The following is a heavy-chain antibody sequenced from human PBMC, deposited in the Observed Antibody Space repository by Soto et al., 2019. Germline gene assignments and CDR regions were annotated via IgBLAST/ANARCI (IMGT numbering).Heavy chain of an antibody. CDR2: INPSGGST. CDR3: ARNMIAVVFLGTPGYYYCMDG. Sequence: ASVKVSCKASGYTFTSYYMHWVRQAPGQGLEWMGIINPSGGSTSYAQKFQGRVTMTRDTSTSTVYMELSSLRSEHTAVYYCARNMIAVVFLGTPGYYYCMDGWGQGTTFTVSS. J-gene: IGHJ6*02. V-gene: IGHV1-46*01. D-gene: IGHD3-22*01. CDR1: GYTFTSYY.